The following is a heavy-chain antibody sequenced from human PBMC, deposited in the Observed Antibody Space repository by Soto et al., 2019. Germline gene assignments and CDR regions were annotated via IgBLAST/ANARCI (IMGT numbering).Heavy chain of an antibody. Sequence: GGSLRVSCAASGFIFGSCGMNWVRQAPGKGLEWVSYISSSSSTIYYVDSVKGRFTISRDKSKNSLYLQMNSLRDEDTAVYYCARGGQGNYYGSESYYYYYGMDVWGQGT. CDR2: ISSSSSTI. CDR1: GFIFGSCG. J-gene: IGHJ6*02. CDR3: ARGGQGNYYGSESYYYYYGMDV. D-gene: IGHD3-10*01. V-gene: IGHV3-48*02.